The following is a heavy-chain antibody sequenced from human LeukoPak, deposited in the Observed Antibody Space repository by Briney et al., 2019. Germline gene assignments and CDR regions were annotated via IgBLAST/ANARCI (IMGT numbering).Heavy chain of an antibody. V-gene: IGHV3-30*04. D-gene: IGHD1-1*01. J-gene: IGHJ4*02. Sequence: GGSLRLSCAASGFTFSPYAMHWLRQAPGKGLEWVAFVSYDGNNEYYADSVKGRFTISRDNSKNTLYLQMNSLRAEDTAVYYCARDSERRASLDYRGQGTLVTVSS. CDR1: GFTFSPYA. CDR2: VSYDGNNE. CDR3: ARDSERRASLDY.